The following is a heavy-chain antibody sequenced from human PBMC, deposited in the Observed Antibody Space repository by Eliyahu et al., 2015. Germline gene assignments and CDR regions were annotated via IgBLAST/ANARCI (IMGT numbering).Heavy chain of an antibody. CDR1: GFTFSXXA. V-gene: IGHV3-23*01. D-gene: IGHD2-15*01. Sequence: EVQLLESGGDLVQPGGSLRLSCAASGFTFSXXAMSWVPRAPGKGLEWVSTISGSGGSTYYADSVKGRFTISRDNSKNTLYLQMNSLRAEDTAVYYCAKVVTCSGDTCYSRFWYYYYMDVWGKGTTVTVSS. CDR3: AKVVTCSGDTCYSRFWYYYYMDV. CDR2: ISGSGGST. J-gene: IGHJ6*03.